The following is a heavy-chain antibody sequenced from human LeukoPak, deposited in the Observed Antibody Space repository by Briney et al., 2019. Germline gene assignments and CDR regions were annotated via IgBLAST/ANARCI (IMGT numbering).Heavy chain of an antibody. D-gene: IGHD3-3*01. CDR2: IYTSGST. Sequence: SETLSLTCTVSGGSISSGSYYWSWIRQPAGKGLEWIGRIYTSGSTNYNPSLKSRVTISVDTSKNQFSLKLSSVTAADTAVYYCARGGVGDFLRTTWFDPWGQGTLVTVSS. V-gene: IGHV4-61*02. CDR1: GGSISSGSYY. CDR3: ARGGVGDFLRTTWFDP. J-gene: IGHJ5*02.